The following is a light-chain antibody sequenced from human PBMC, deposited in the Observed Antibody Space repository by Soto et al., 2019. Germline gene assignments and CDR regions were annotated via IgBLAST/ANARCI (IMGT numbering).Light chain of an antibody. CDR2: AAS. V-gene: IGKV1-39*01. Sequence: DIQMTQSPSSLSASVGDRVTITCRASQSISTYLNWYQQKPGNTPKLLIYAASSVQSGVPSRFSGSGSGTDFTLTISRLQPEDFATYYCQQSYITPYTFGQGTKLEIK. CDR3: QQSYITPYT. J-gene: IGKJ2*01. CDR1: QSISTY.